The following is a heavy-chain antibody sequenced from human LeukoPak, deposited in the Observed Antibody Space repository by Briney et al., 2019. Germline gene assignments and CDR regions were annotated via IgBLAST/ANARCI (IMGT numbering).Heavy chain of an antibody. Sequence: GGTLRLSCAASGFTFSSYGMSWVRQAPGKGLEWVSAISGSGGSTYYADSVKGRFTISRDNSKNTLYLQMNSLRADDTAVYYCAKGGLVHRFDPWGQGTLVTVSS. CDR3: AKGGLVHRFDP. J-gene: IGHJ5*02. CDR1: GFTFSSYG. CDR2: ISGSGGST. V-gene: IGHV3-23*01.